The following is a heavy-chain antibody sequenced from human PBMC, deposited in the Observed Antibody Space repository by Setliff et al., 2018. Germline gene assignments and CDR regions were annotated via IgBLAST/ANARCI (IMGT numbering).Heavy chain of an antibody. CDR2: IHHSGST. J-gene: IGHJ5*02. CDR1: GGSISSYY. Sequence: SETLSLTCTVSGGSISSYYWSWIRQPPGKGLEWIGEIHHSGSTNYNPSLKSRVTISVDTSKNQFSLKLSSVTAADTAVYYCARAPQYSNFWYALSWFDPWGQGTLVTVSS. D-gene: IGHD3-3*01. CDR3: ARAPQYSNFWYALSWFDP. V-gene: IGHV4-34*01.